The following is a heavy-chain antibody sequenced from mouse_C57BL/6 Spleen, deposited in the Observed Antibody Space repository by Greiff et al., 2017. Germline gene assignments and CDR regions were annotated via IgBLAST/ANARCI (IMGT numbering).Heavy chain of an antibody. CDR3: TRAIDYDAIDY. CDR2: IDTETGGT. J-gene: IGHJ4*01. Sequence: QVHVKQSGAELVRPGASVTLSCTASGYTFTAYEMHWVKQTPVHGLEWIGAIDTETGGTASTQKFKGKAILTAAKSSSTAYMELRSPQSEESAVYYCTRAIDYDAIDYWGQGTSVTVSS. V-gene: IGHV1-15*01. CDR1: GYTFTAYE.